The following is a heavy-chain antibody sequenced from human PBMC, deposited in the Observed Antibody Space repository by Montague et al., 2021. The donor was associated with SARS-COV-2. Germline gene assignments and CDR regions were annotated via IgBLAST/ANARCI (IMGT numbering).Heavy chain of an antibody. J-gene: IGHJ4*02. CDR1: GGSISSYY. V-gene: IGHV4-59*12. D-gene: IGHD6-13*01. Sequence: ETLSLTCTVSGGSISSYYWSWIRQPPGKGLEWIGSIYYRWSTYYNPSLKSRVTISVDTSKNQFSLKLSSVTAADTAVYYCARRYSSSWTGDQYYFDYWGQGTLVTVSS. CDR2: IYYRWST. CDR3: ARRYSSSWTGDQYYFDY.